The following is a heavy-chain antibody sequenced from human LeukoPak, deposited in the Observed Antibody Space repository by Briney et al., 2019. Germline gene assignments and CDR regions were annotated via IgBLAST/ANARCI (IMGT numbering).Heavy chain of an antibody. Sequence: PSETLSLTCAVYGGSFSGYYWSWIRQPPGKGLEWIGEINHSGSTNYNPSLKSRVTISVDTSKNQFSLKLSSVTAADTAVYYCARCPLYTGGSSGWFPYFDYWGQGTLVTVSS. V-gene: IGHV4-34*01. D-gene: IGHD6-19*01. J-gene: IGHJ4*02. CDR3: ARCPLYTGGSSGWFPYFDY. CDR2: INHSGST. CDR1: GGSFSGYY.